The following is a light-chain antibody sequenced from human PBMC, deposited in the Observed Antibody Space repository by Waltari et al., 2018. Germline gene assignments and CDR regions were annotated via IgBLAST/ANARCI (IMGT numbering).Light chain of an antibody. CDR3: SSYAGRSILI. CDR2: EVF. V-gene: IGLV2-23*02. J-gene: IGLJ2*01. Sequence: QSALTQPASVSGSPGQSITISCTGTSSYVASYNLVSWYQQSPGKAPRLVIYEVFKRPASVSSRCSGSKSGSTASLTISGVQAEDEATYYCSSYAGRSILIFGGGT. CDR1: SSYVASYNL.